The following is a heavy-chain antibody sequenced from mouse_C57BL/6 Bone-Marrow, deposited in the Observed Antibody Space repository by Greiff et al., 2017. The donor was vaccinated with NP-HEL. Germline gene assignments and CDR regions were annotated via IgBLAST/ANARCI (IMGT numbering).Heavy chain of an antibody. CDR3: ARPGFPHYYAMDY. CDR2: ISSGGSYT. J-gene: IGHJ4*01. Sequence: EVKLVESGGDLVKPGGSLKLSCAASGFTFSSYGMSWVRQTPDKRLEWVATISSGGSYTYYPDSVKGRFTISRDNAKNTLYLQMSSLKSEDTAMYYCARPGFPHYYAMDYWGQGTSVTVSS. CDR1: GFTFSSYG. V-gene: IGHV5-6*02.